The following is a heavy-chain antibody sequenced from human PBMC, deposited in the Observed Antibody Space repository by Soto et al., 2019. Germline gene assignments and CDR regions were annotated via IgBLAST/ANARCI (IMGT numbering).Heavy chain of an antibody. V-gene: IGHV4-30-4*01. CDR3: ARALIQLWPHYYYGMDV. D-gene: IGHD5-18*01. CDR1: GGSISSGDYY. Sequence: SETLSLTCTVSGGSISSGDYYWSWIRQPPGKGLEWIGYIYYSGTTYYNPSLKSRVTISVDTSKNQFSLKVSSVTAADTAVYYCARALIQLWPHYYYGMDVWGQGTTVSVSS. CDR2: IYYSGTT. J-gene: IGHJ6*02.